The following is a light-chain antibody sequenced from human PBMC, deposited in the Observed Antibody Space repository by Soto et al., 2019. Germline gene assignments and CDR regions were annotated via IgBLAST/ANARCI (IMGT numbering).Light chain of an antibody. CDR3: QQYGSSPWT. Sequence: DIQMTQSPSSLSASLGDRVTITCQASQDISNYLNWYQQKPGKAPKLLIYDASNLETGVPSRFSGSGSGTDFTFTISRLEPEDFAVYYCQQYGSSPWTFGQGTKVDIK. CDR1: QDISNY. CDR2: DAS. V-gene: IGKV1-33*01. J-gene: IGKJ1*01.